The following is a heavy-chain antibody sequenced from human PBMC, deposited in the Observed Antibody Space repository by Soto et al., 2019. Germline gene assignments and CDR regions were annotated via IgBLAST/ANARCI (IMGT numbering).Heavy chain of an antibody. Sequence: QVLLVQSGAEVKKRGASVKVACKASGYTFTNYGISWVRQAPGQGLEWLGWISTYNGDRDFAQKVQGRVTMTTDTSTTTAYMELRSLRSNDTAVYYCARSRAGGTWEQYPSFYFDYWGQGALVTVSS. CDR2: ISTYNGDR. V-gene: IGHV1-18*01. D-gene: IGHD1-26*01. CDR1: GYTFTNYG. J-gene: IGHJ4*02. CDR3: ARSRAGGTWEQYPSFYFDY.